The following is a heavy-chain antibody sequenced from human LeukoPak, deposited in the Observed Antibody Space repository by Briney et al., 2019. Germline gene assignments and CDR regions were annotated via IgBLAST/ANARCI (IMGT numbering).Heavy chain of an antibody. CDR1: GFTFSSYS. V-gene: IGHV3-48*01. CDR2: ISSGSSTI. J-gene: IGHJ4*02. D-gene: IGHD2-2*01. CDR3: ARDCSSTSCSFDY. Sequence: GGSLRLSCAASGFTFSSYSMNWVPQAPGKGLEWVSYISSGSSTIYYADSVKGRFTISRDNAKNSLYPQMNSLRAEDTAVYYCARDCSSTSCSFDYWGQGTLVTVSS.